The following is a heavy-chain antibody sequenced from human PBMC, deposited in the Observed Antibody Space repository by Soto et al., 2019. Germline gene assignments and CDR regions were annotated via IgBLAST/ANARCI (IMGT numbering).Heavy chain of an antibody. CDR3: AKDNGVEGFITMVRGAGGMDV. D-gene: IGHD3-10*01. CDR1: GFTFSSYA. J-gene: IGHJ6*02. CDR2: ISGSGGST. V-gene: IGHV3-23*01. Sequence: GGSLRLSCAASGFTFSSYAMSWVRQAPGKGLEWVSAISGSGGSTYYADSVKGRFTISRDNSKNTLYLQMNSLRAEDTAVYYCAKDNGVEGFITMVRGAGGMDVWGQGTTVTVSS.